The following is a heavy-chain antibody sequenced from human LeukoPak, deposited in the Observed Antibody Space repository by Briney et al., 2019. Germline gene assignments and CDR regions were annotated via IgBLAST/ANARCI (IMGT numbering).Heavy chain of an antibody. CDR2: MNPSSGNT. D-gene: IGHD6-13*01. CDR3: ASMTAAAGTRPFDY. V-gene: IGHV1-8*01. Sequence: GASVKVSCKASGYTFTSYDINWVRQATGQGLEWMGWMNPSSGNTGYAQKFQGRVTMTRNTSISTAYMELSSLRSEDTAVYYCASMTAAAGTRPFDYWGQGTLVTVSS. J-gene: IGHJ4*02. CDR1: GYTFTSYD.